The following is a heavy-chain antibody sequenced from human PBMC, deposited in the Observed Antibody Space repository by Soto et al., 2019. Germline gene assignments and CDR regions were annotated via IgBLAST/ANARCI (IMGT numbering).Heavy chain of an antibody. J-gene: IGHJ4*02. D-gene: IGHD6-19*01. Sequence: QVQLQESGPGLVKPSQTLSLTCTVSGGSISSGGYYWSWIRQHPGKGLEWIGYIYYSGSTYYNPSLQSRVTISVDTSKNQFSLKLSSVTAADTAVYYCARDLIGSGSWGRIDYWGQGTLVTVSS. CDR1: GGSISSGGYY. V-gene: IGHV4-31*03. CDR3: ARDLIGSGSWGRIDY. CDR2: IYYSGST.